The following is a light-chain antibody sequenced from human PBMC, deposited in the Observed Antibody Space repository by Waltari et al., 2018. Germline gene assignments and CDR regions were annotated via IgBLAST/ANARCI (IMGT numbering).Light chain of an antibody. CDR3: CSYAGSYTFVV. CDR2: DVS. Sequence: QSDLTQPRSVSGSPVQSVTISCTGTSSDVGGYNYVSWYQQHPGNASTLMIYDVSTRPSGVPDRFSGPKSGDTASLTISELQSENDSDYYCCSYAGSYTFVVFGGGTNLTVL. J-gene: IGLJ2*01. V-gene: IGLV2-11*01. CDR1: SSDVGGYNY.